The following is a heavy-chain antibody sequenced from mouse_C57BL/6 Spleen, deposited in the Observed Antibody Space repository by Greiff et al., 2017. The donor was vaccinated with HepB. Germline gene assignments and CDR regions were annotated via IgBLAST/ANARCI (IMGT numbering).Heavy chain of an antibody. Sequence: VQLQQSGPELVKPGASVKISCKASGYTFTDYYMNWVKQSHGKSLEWIGDINPNNGGTSYKQKFKGKATLTVDKSSSTAYMELRSLTSEDSAVYYCARRQLRLRFAYWGQGTLVTVSA. D-gene: IGHD3-2*02. CDR1: GYTFTDYY. CDR3: ARRQLRLRFAY. CDR2: INPNNGGT. V-gene: IGHV1-26*01. J-gene: IGHJ3*01.